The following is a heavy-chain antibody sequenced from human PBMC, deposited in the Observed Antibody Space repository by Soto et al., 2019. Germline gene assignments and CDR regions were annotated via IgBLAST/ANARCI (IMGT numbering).Heavy chain of an antibody. V-gene: IGHV1-69*02. CDR2: IIPILGIA. CDR3: AARDGYNYGVDY. D-gene: IGHD5-12*01. CDR1: GGTFSSYT. J-gene: IGHJ4*02. Sequence: QVPLVQSGAEVKKPGSSVKVSCKASGGTFSSYTISWVRQAPGQGLEWMGRIIPILGIANYAQKFQGRVTITADKSTSTAYMELSSLRSEDTAVYYCAARDGYNYGVDYWGQGTLVTVSS.